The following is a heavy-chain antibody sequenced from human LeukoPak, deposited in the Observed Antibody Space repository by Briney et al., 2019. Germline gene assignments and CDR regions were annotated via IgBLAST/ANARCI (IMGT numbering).Heavy chain of an antibody. J-gene: IGHJ4*02. Sequence: SETLFLTCTVSGGSISSYYWSWIRQPAGKGLEWIGRIYTSGSTNYNPSLKSRVTMSVDTSKNQFSLKLSSVTAADTAVYYCAKDSSTWGNLAGHFDSWGQGTLVTVSS. V-gene: IGHV4-4*07. CDR3: AKDSSTWGNLAGHFDS. CDR1: GGSISSYY. CDR2: IYTSGST. D-gene: IGHD6-13*01.